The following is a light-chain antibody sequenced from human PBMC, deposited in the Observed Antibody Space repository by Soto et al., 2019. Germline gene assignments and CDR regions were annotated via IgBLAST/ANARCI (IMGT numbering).Light chain of an antibody. CDR1: SSNIGGYY. CDR3: GTWDSSLSDYV. Sequence: QSVLTQPPSVSAAPGQKVTISCSGSSSNIGGYYVSWYQQLPGTAPKLLMYENNKRPSGIPDRFSGSKSGTSATLGIAGLQTGDEADYYCGTWDSSLSDYVFGAGTKLTVL. V-gene: IGLV1-51*02. J-gene: IGLJ1*01. CDR2: ENN.